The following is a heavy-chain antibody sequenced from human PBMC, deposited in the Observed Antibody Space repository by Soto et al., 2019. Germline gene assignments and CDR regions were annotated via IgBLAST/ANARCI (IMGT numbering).Heavy chain of an antibody. V-gene: IGHV1-46*01. D-gene: IGHD4-17*01. CDR2: INPSGGST. CDR1: AYPFTSFY. CDR3: AREGTDYGDYDY. J-gene: IGHJ4*02. Sequence: QVQLVQSGAEVKKPGASVKISCKASAYPFTSFYIHWVRQAPGQGLEWMGMINPSGGSTTYAQKFQGSVTLTRDTSTNTVYTELTGLKYDHTAMYFCAREGTDYGDYDYWGQGTLVTVSS.